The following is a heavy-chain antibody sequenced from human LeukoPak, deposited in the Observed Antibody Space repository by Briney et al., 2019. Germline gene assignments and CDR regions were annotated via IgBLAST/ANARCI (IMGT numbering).Heavy chain of an antibody. CDR3: ARDYGLSYSGYDRGGSWFDP. CDR2: IYYSGST. J-gene: IGHJ5*02. V-gene: IGHV4-39*07. Sequence: PSETLSLTCTVSGGSISSSSYYWGWIRQPPGKGLEWIGSIYYSGSTYYNPSLKSRVTISVDTSKNQFSLKLSSVTAADTAVYYCARDYGLSYSGYDRGGSWFDPWGQGTLVTVSS. CDR1: GGSISSSSYY. D-gene: IGHD5-12*01.